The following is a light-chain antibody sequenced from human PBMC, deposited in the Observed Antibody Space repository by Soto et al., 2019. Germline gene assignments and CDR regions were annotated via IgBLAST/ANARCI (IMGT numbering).Light chain of an antibody. V-gene: IGKV1-39*01. J-gene: IGKJ5*01. Sequence: DIQMTQSPASLSASLGDRVTITCRASQSITIYLNWYQQKPGKAPNLLIYVASSLQSGVPSRFSGSGSGTEFTLTISSLQPEDFATYYCQQTYSTLITFGQGTRLEI. CDR1: QSITIY. CDR3: QQTYSTLIT. CDR2: VAS.